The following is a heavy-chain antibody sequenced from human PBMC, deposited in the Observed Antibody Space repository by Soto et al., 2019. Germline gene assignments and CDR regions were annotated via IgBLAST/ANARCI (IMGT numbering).Heavy chain of an antibody. Sequence: EVQLVESGGGLVQPGGSLRLSCAASGFTCSSYSMNWVRQAPGKGLVWVSYISSRTSTIYYADSVKGRFTISRDNAKNSLYLQMNSLRAEDTAVYYCARDQGYASDYWGQGTLVTVSS. D-gene: IGHD2-15*01. CDR1: GFTCSSYS. CDR2: ISSRTSTI. J-gene: IGHJ4*02. V-gene: IGHV3-48*01. CDR3: ARDQGYASDY.